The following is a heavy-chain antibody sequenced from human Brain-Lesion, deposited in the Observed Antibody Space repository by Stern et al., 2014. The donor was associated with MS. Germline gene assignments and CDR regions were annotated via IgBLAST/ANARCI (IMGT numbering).Heavy chain of an antibody. CDR1: GYIFTGYY. CDR2: IHPNTGGP. D-gene: IGHD3-3*01. J-gene: IGHJ6*02. Sequence: MQLVESGAEVKKPGASVKVSCTTSGYIFTGYYIHWVRQAPGQGLEWMAWIHPNTGGPKYAQKFQGRVTMSRDTSISTAYVELSSLTSDDTAVYYCARDQRGITIFGVVTDYYYLGMDVWGQGTTVTVSS. V-gene: IGHV1-2*02. CDR3: ARDQRGITIFGVVTDYYYLGMDV.